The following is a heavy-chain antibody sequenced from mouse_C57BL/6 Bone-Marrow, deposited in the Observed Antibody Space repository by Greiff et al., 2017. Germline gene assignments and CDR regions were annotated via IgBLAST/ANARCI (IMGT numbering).Heavy chain of an antibody. D-gene: IGHD1-1*01. Sequence: VQLKESGGGLVKPGGSLKLSCAASGFTFSDYGMHWVRQAPEMGLEWVAYISSGSSTIYYADTVKGRFTISRDNAKNTLFLQMTSLRSEDTAMYYCARDLYYYGSSPFAYWGQGTLVTVSA. V-gene: IGHV5-17*01. CDR2: ISSGSSTI. J-gene: IGHJ3*01. CDR1: GFTFSDYG. CDR3: ARDLYYYGSSPFAY.